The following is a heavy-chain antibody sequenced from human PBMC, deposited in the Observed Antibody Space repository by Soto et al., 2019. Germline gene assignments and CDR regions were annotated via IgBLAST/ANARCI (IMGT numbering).Heavy chain of an antibody. V-gene: IGHV3-7*01. CDR1: GFTFTNYW. CDR3: ARNSR. Sequence: EVQLVESGGGLVQPGGSLRLSCAASGFTFTNYWMSWLRQAPGKGPEWVAKINPDGTEKHYVESVKGRFTISRDNAKNSLYLQMNSLRAEDTAAYYCARNSRWGQGTLVTVSS. CDR2: INPDGTEK. J-gene: IGHJ4*02.